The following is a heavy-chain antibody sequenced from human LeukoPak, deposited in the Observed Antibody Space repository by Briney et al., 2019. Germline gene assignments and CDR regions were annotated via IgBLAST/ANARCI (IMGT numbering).Heavy chain of an antibody. D-gene: IGHD2-2*01. CDR3: ARDNGVGGYCSSTSCSHAFDI. CDR1: GFTFSSYR. J-gene: IGHJ3*02. V-gene: IGHV3-21*01. CDR2: ISSSSTNYI. Sequence: GGSLRLSCAASGFTFSSYRMNWVRQAPGKGLEWVSSISSSSTNYIYYADSVKGRFIISRDNAKNSLYLQMNSLRAEDTAVYYCARDNGVGGYCSSTSCSHAFDIRGQGKVVTVSS.